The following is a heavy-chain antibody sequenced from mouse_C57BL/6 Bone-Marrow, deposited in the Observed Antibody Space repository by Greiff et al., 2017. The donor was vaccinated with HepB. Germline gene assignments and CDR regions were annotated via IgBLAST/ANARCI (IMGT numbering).Heavy chain of an antibody. J-gene: IGHJ4*01. D-gene: IGHD2-1*01. CDR3: ARGDGKSFYYAMDY. CDR2: IYPGSGNT. CDR1: GYTFTDYY. V-gene: IGHV1-76*01. Sequence: VQLQQSGAELVRPGASVKLSCKASGYTFTDYYINWVKQRPGQGLEWIARIYPGSGNTYYNEKFKGKATLTAEKSSSTAYMQLSSLTSEDSAVYFCARGDGKSFYYAMDYWGQGTSVTVSS.